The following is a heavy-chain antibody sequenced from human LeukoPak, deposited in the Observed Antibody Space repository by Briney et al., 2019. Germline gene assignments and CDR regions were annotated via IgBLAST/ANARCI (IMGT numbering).Heavy chain of an antibody. D-gene: IGHD3-22*01. J-gene: IGHJ3*02. CDR1: GFTFSNYA. Sequence: GGSLRLSCAASGFTFSNYAMSWVRQAPGKGLEWVSAISGGGDKKYYADSVKGQFTISRDNSKNTLNLQMNSLRAEDTAVYYCAKVYEDSSGFGFDIWGQGTMVTVSS. V-gene: IGHV3-23*01. CDR3: AKVYEDSSGFGFDI. CDR2: ISGGGDKK.